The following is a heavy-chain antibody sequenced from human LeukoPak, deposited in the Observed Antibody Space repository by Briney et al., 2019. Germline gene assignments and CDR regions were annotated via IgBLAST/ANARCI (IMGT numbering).Heavy chain of an antibody. J-gene: IGHJ4*02. V-gene: IGHV3-53*01. Sequence: GGSLRLSCAASGLTASSNYMSWVRQAPGKGLEWVSVIYNDGGTYYADSVKGRFTISRDNSKNTLYLQMNSLRAEDTAVYYCARAYLGELPDYWGQGTLVTVSS. D-gene: IGHD3-10*01. CDR1: GLTASSNY. CDR3: ARAYLGELPDY. CDR2: IYNDGGT.